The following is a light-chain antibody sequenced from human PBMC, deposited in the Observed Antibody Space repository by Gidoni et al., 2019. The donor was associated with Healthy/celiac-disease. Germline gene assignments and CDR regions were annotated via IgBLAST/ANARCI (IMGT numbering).Light chain of an antibody. CDR3: QAWDSSTSVV. CDR2: QDS. J-gene: IGLJ2*01. Sequence: SELTQPPSVSVSPGQTASITCSGDKLGDKYACWYQQKPGQSPVLVIYQDSKRPSGIPERFSGANSGNTATLTISGTQAMDEADYYCQAWDSSTSVVFGGGTKLTVL. V-gene: IGLV3-1*01. CDR1: KLGDKY.